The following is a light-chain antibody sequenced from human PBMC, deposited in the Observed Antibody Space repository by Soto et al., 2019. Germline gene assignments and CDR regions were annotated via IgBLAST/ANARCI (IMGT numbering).Light chain of an antibody. Sequence: EIVLTQSPATLSVSPGEGATLSCRSSQAISNNLAWFQQKPAQAPRLLIYGTSTRAAGVPDTFSGSGSGTEFTLTIASLQSEDFAVYYYQQYIDWPYTFGQGTKLEI. CDR1: QAISNN. CDR3: QQYIDWPYT. CDR2: GTS. V-gene: IGKV3-15*01. J-gene: IGKJ2*01.